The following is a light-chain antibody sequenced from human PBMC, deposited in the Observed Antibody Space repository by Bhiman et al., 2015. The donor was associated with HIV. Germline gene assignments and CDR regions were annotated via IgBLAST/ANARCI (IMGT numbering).Light chain of an antibody. CDR3: SSYGGTTNWGA. V-gene: IGLV2-8*01. CDR1: SSDVGVLT. Sequence: QSALTQPPSASGSRGQSVIISCTGTSSDVGVLTLSPGTNTTQAKPPKLIIYEVNKRPSGVPARFSGSKSGNTASLTVSGLQDEDEADYYCSSYGGTTNWGAFGGGTKLTVL. CDR2: EVN. J-gene: IGLJ2*01.